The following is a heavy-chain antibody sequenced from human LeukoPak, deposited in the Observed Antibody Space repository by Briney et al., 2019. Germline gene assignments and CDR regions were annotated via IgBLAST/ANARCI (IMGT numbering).Heavy chain of an antibody. CDR1: GYTFTSYY. D-gene: IGHD3/OR15-3a*01. CDR2: INPSGGST. V-gene: IGHV1-46*01. J-gene: IGHJ6*02. CDR3: ATPDFSAINSYYYGMDV. Sequence: ASVKVSCTASGYTFTSYYMHWVRQAPGQGLEWMGIINPSGGSTSYAQKFQGRVTMTRDTSTSTVYMELSSLRSEDTAVYYCATPDFSAINSYYYGMDVWGQGTTVTVSS.